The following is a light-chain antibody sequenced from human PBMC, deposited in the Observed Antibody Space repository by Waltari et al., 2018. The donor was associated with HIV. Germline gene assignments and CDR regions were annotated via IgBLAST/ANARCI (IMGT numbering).Light chain of an antibody. CDR1: QSVSNL. CDR2: AAS. J-gene: IGKJ3*01. V-gene: IGKV1-16*02. CDR3: QQYKTYPCT. Sequence: DIQMTQSPSSLSVPVGDRVTITCRASQSVSNLVAWFQQKPGRAPKSLIYAASSLHAGVPSKFSGSGSETHYTLTISSLQPEDFGTYYCQQYKTYPCTFGPGTKVDFK.